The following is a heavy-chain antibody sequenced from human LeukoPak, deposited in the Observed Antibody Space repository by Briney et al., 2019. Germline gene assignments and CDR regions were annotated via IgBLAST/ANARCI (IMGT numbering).Heavy chain of an antibody. V-gene: IGHV5-51*01. CDR2: IYPGDSDT. CDR3: ARQPHLAYCGGDCYSSFDY. J-gene: IGHJ4*02. D-gene: IGHD2-21*02. CDR1: GYSFTSYW. Sequence: GESLKISCKGSGYSFTSYWMGWVSQMPGKGLEWMGIIYPGDSDTRYSPSFQGQVTISADKSISTAYLQWSSLKASDTAMYHCARQPHLAYCGGDCYSSFDYWGQGTLVTVSS.